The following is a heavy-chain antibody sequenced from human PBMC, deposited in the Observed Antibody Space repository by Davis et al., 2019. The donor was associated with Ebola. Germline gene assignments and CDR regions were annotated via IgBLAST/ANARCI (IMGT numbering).Heavy chain of an antibody. CDR1: GYTFTSYG. Sequence: ASVKVSCKASGYTFTSYGISWVRQAPGQGLEWMGWISAYNDNTNYAQKLQGRVIMTTDTSTSTAYMELRSLRSDDTAVYYCAREAADYVLYYYGMDVWGQGTTVTASS. CDR3: AREAADYVLYYYGMDV. CDR2: ISAYNDNT. D-gene: IGHD4-17*01. V-gene: IGHV1-18*01. J-gene: IGHJ6*02.